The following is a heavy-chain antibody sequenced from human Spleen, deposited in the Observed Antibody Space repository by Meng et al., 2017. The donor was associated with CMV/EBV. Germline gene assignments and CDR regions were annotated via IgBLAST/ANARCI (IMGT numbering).Heavy chain of an antibody. V-gene: IGHV3-64*02. CDR1: GFTFSGYA. J-gene: IGHJ6*02. Sequence: GESLKISCAASGFTFSGYAMHWVRQAPGKGLEYVSAISNNGGSTYYADSVKGRFTISRDNSKNTLYLQMNSLRAEDTAVYYCARRVDGDFNYYGMDVWGQGTTVTVSS. CDR2: ISNNGGST. CDR3: ARRVDGDFNYYGMDV. D-gene: IGHD4-17*01.